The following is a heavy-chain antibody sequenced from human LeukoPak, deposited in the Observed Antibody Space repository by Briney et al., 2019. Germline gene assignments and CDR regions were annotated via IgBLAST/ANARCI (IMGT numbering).Heavy chain of an antibody. D-gene: IGHD3-22*01. V-gene: IGHV3-21*04. J-gene: IGHJ4*02. Sequence: GGSLRLSCAASGFTFTTYSMNWVRQAPGKGLEWVSSITSSSGYMYYADSVKGRFTISRDIAKNSLYLQMNSLRAEDTAVYYCAKVGYYDSSGSPRFLDYWGQGTLVTVSS. CDR2: ITSSSGYM. CDR1: GFTFTTYS. CDR3: AKVGYYDSSGSPRFLDY.